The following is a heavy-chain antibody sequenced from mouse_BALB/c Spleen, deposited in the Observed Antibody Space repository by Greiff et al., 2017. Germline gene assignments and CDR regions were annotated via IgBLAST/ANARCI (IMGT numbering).Heavy chain of an antibody. CDR3: ARSDRSYAMDY. CDR1: GYTFTSYW. CDR2: INPSTGYT. V-gene: IGHV1-7*01. Sequence: VQLQESGAELAKPGASVKMSCKASGYTFTSYWMHWVKQRPGQGLEWIGYINPSTGYTEYNQKFKDKATLTADKSSSTAYMQLSSLTSEDSAVYYCARSDRSYAMDYWGQGTSVTVSS. D-gene: IGHD2-14*01. J-gene: IGHJ4*01.